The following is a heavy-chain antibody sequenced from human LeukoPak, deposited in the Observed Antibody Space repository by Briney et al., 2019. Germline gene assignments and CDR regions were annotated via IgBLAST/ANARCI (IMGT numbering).Heavy chain of an antibody. CDR2: IYTTGTT. CDR1: GGSIRSYY. D-gene: IGHD3-10*01. V-gene: IGHV4-4*07. J-gene: IGHJ4*02. Sequence: SETLSLTCTVSGGSIRSYYWSWIRQPAGKGLEWIGRIYTTGTTNYSPSLKSRVTMSVDTSKNQFSLKLSSVTAADTAVYYCARAGSGTYYKGFDYWGQGTLVTVSS. CDR3: ARAGSGTYYKGFDY.